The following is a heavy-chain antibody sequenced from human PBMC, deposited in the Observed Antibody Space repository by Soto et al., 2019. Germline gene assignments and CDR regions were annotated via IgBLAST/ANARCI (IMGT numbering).Heavy chain of an antibody. D-gene: IGHD4-17*01. V-gene: IGHV3-33*01. J-gene: IGHJ4*02. Sequence: ESGGGVVQPGRSLRLSCAASGFTFSSYGMHWVRQAPGKGLEWVAVIWYDGSNKYYADSVKGRFTISRDNSKNTLYLQMNSLRAEDTAVYYCARAIMTTVTTLDYWGQGTLVTVSS. CDR2: IWYDGSNK. CDR3: ARAIMTTVTTLDY. CDR1: GFTFSSYG.